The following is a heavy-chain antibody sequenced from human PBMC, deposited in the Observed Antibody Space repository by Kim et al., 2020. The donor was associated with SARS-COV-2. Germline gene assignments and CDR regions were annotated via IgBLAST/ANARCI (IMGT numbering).Heavy chain of an antibody. V-gene: IGHV3-23*01. Sequence: GGSLRLSCAASGFTFSSYAMSWVRQAPGKGLEWVSAISGSGGSTYYADSVKGRFTISRDNSKNTLYLQMNSLRAEDTAVYYCAKDPYLYYDILTGPIAAAGTDGMDVWGQGTTVTVSS. J-gene: IGHJ6*02. CDR2: ISGSGGST. D-gene: IGHD3-9*01. CDR3: AKDPYLYYDILTGPIAAAGTDGMDV. CDR1: GFTFSSYA.